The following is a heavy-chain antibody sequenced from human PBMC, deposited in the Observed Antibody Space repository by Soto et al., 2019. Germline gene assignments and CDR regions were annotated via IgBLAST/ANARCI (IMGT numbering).Heavy chain of an antibody. CDR2: INPDNGNT. J-gene: IGHJ5*02. V-gene: IGHV1-3*01. D-gene: IGHD2-15*01. CDR3: ARGIAPGQLDH. CDR1: GYTFTRYT. Sequence: GXSVKVSCKASGYTFTRYTMNWVRQAPGQRLEWMGWINPDNGNTKSSQKFQDRVIITRDTSASTAYMDLSSLRSEDTAVYYCARGIAPGQLDHWGQGTLVTVSS.